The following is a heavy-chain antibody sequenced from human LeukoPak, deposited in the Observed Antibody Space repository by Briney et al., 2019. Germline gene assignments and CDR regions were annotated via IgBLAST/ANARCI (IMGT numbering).Heavy chain of an antibody. D-gene: IGHD1-26*01. CDR2: ISVGGAN. CDR3: ARGFPLYSGTYSDTFDI. V-gene: IGHV4-59*01. CDR1: GGSISTFY. Sequence: PSETLSLTCTVSGGSISTFYWNWIRQSLGKGLEWIGYISVGGANNYNPSLKSRVSISVDTSKNQFSLRLSSVTAADTALYCCARGFPLYSGTYSDTFDIWGRGTMVTVSS. J-gene: IGHJ3*02.